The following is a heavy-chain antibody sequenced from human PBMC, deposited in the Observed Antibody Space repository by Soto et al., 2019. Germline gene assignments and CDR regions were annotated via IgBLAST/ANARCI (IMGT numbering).Heavy chain of an antibody. D-gene: IGHD3-22*01. CDR2: IIPIFGTA. Sequence: QVQLVQSGAEVKKPGSSVKVSCKASGGTFSSYAISWVRQAPGQGLKWMGGIIPIFGTANYAQKFQGRVTITADESTSTAYMELSSLRSEDTAVYYCARDAAPPYYYDSSGYLSWGQGTLVTVSS. CDR3: ARDAAPPYYYDSSGYLS. CDR1: GGTFSSYA. J-gene: IGHJ5*02. V-gene: IGHV1-69*01.